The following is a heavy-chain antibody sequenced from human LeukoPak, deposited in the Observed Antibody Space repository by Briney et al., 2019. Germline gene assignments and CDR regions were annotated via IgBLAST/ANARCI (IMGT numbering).Heavy chain of an antibody. CDR2: ISSGSHYI. V-gene: IGHV3-21*01. D-gene: IGHD1-26*01. J-gene: IGHJ4*02. Sequence: GGSLRLSCAASGFTFSSNSMNWVRQAPGKGLEWVSSISSGSHYIYYADSVKGRFTISRDNAKNSLYLQMNSLRAEDTAVYYCARDIVDRELLDYWGQGTLVTVSS. CDR1: GFTFSSNS. CDR3: ARDIVDRELLDY.